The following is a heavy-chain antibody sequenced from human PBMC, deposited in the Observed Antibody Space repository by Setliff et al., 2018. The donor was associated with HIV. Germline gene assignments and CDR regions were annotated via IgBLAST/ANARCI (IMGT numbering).Heavy chain of an antibody. CDR1: GYSLTELS. V-gene: IGHV1-69*13. Sequence: SVKVSCKVFGYSLTELSMHWVRQAPGQGLEWMGGIIPFFGTPNYAQKFQGRVTITADDSTTTAYMELSRLKPDDTAIYYCATALTANWNYEPHFDYWGQGSLVTVSS. CDR3: ATALTANWNYEPHFDY. CDR2: IIPFFGTP. D-gene: IGHD1-7*01. J-gene: IGHJ4*02.